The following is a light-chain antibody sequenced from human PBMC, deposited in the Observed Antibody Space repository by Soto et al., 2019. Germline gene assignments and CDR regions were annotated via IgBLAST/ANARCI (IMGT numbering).Light chain of an antibody. CDR1: SSDVGGYNF. Sequence: QSALTQPPSASRSPGQAVTISCTGTSSDVGGYNFVSWYQQHPGKAPKLMIYDAAERPSGVPDRFSGSKSGNTASLTVSGLQGEDEADYYCTSYAGSNIPVLFGGGTKVTVL. CDR2: DAA. J-gene: IGLJ2*01. V-gene: IGLV2-8*01. CDR3: TSYAGSNIPVL.